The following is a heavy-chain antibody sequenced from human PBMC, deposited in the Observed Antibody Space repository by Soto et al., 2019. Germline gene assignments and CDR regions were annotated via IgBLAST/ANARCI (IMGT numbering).Heavy chain of an antibody. CDR2: IYYSGST. Sequence: SETLSLTCTVSGGSISSYYWSWIRQPPGKGLEWIGYIYYSGSTNYNPSLKSRVTISVDTSKNQFSLKLSSVTAADTAVYYCARGSDYDFWSGPGGYFDYWGQGTLVTVSS. D-gene: IGHD3-3*01. J-gene: IGHJ4*02. CDR1: GGSISSYY. V-gene: IGHV4-59*01. CDR3: ARGSDYDFWSGPGGYFDY.